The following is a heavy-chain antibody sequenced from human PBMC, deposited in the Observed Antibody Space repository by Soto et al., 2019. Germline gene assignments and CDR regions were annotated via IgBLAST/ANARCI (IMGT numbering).Heavy chain of an antibody. D-gene: IGHD6-19*01. CDR3: ASGSGPSGLEFDY. CDR2: INHSGST. CDR1: GGSFSGYY. Sequence: PSETLSLTCAVYGGSFSGYYWSWIRQPPGKGLEWIGEINHSGSTNYNPSLKSRVTISVDTSKNQFSLKLSSVTAADTAVYYCASGSGPSGLEFDYWGQGTLVTVS. J-gene: IGHJ4*02. V-gene: IGHV4-34*01.